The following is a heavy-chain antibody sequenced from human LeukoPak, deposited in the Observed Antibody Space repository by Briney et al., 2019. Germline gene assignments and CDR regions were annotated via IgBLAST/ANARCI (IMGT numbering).Heavy chain of an antibody. V-gene: IGHV4-34*01. CDR2: INHSGST. D-gene: IGHD4-17*01. CDR1: GGSFSGYY. Sequence: SETLSLTCAVYGGSFSGYYWSWIRQPPRKGLEWIGEINHSGSTNYNPSLKSRVTISVDTSKNQFSLKLSSVTAADTAVYYCARAHYDYGDDYWGQGTLVTVSS. J-gene: IGHJ4*02. CDR3: ARAHYDYGDDY.